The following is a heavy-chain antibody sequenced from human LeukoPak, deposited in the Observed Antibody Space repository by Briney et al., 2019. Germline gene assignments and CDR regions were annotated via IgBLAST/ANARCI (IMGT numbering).Heavy chain of an antibody. Sequence: ASVKVSCTVSGYTLTELSMHWVRQAPGKGLEWMGGFDPEDGETIYAQKFQGRVTMTEDTSTDTAYMELSSLRSEDTAVYYCATDDSSGWHDTPYDAFDIWGQGTMVTVSS. CDR3: ATDDSSGWHDTPYDAFDI. CDR2: FDPEDGET. CDR1: GYTLTELS. V-gene: IGHV1-24*01. J-gene: IGHJ3*02. D-gene: IGHD6-19*01.